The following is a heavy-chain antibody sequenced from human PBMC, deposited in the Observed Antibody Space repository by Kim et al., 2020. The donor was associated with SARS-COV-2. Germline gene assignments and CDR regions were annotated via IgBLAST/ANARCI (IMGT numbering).Heavy chain of an antibody. V-gene: IGHV3-23*01. CDR1: GFTFNNDP. J-gene: IGHJ3*02. CDR2: IRDSDEKT. Sequence: GGSLRLSCAASGFTFNNDPMSWVRQAPEKGLEWVSTIRDSDEKTYYADSVKGRFTISRDTSKNTLYLQMNSLRAEDTAIYYCVKSRLAVAGTGAFDIWGPGPMVTVS. CDR3: VKSRLAVAGTGAFDI. D-gene: IGHD6-13*01.